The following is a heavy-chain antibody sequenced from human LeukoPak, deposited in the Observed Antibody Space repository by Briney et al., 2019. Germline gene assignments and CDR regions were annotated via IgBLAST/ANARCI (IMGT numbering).Heavy chain of an antibody. CDR2: LNQDGSEK. V-gene: IGHV3-7*01. CDR3: IPGHSGRSSPIIDTRFDY. J-gene: IGHJ4*02. CDR1: GFTFNSYW. D-gene: IGHD2-15*01. Sequence: PGGSLRLSCAASGFTFNSYWTSWVRQAPGKGLEWVANLNQDGSEKYYVDSVKGRFTISRDSAKKSLYLQMDSLRADDTAVYYCIPGHSGRSSPIIDTRFDYWGQGTLVTVSS.